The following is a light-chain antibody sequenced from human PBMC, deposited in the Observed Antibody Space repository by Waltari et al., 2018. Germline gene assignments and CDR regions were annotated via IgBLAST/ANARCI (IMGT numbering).Light chain of an antibody. V-gene: IGKV3-11*01. CDR2: DAS. CDR3: QQRSNWL. CDR1: QSFSSY. Sequence: EIVLTQSPATLSLSPGERATLSCRASQSFSSYLAWYQQKPGQSPTLLIYDASNRATGIPGRFSGSGSGTDFTLTISSLEPEDFAVYYCQQRSNWLFGQGTKLEIK. J-gene: IGKJ2*01.